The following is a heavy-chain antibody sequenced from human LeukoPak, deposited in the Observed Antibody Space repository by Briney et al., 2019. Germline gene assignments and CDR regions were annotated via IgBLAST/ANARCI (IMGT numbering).Heavy chain of an antibody. D-gene: IGHD3-10*01. CDR1: GYTFTGYY. J-gene: IGHJ6*02. Sequence: ASVKVSCKASGYTFTGYYMHWVRQAPGQGLEWMGWINPNSGGTGYAQKFQGRVTMTRNTSISTAYMELSSLRSEDTAVYYCARYGSGSYYYYYGMDVWGQGTTVTVSS. CDR2: INPNSGGT. CDR3: ARYGSGSYYYYYGMDV. V-gene: IGHV1-2*02.